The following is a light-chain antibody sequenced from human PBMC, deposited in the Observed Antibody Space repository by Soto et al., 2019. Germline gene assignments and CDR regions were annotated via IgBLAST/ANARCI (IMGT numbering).Light chain of an antibody. J-gene: IGKJ1*01. CDR1: QSVSSSY. Sequence: EIVLTQSPGTLSLSPGERATLSCRASQSVSSSYLAWYQQKPGQAPRLLIYGASSRATGIPDRFSGSGSGTAFTLTISRLEPEAFAVYYCQQYGSSRWTFGQGTKVEIK. V-gene: IGKV3-20*01. CDR3: QQYGSSRWT. CDR2: GAS.